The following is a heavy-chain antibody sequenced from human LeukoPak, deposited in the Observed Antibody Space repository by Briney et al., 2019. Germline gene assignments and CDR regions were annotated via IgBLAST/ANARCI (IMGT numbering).Heavy chain of an antibody. CDR3: VRDFRSADY. J-gene: IGHJ4*02. V-gene: IGHV3-74*01. CDR2: ICPGGTIT. CDR1: GFTFSNYC. Sequence: GGSLRLSCTASGFTFSNYCMHWVRQTPGKGLIWVSRICPGGTITNYADSVKGRFTISRGDAKNMMFLQMNSLRADDTAVYYCVRDFRSADYWGQGILVTVSS.